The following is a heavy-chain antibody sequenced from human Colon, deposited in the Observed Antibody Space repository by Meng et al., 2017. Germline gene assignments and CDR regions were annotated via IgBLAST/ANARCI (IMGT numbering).Heavy chain of an antibody. CDR2: IRSKTYGGTT. Sequence: GESLKISCTTSGFTFGDHVMSWFRQAPGKGLEWVSFIRSKTYGGTTEYAASVKGRFTISRDDSKSILYLRMNSLKTEDTAIYYCTRGMYIAVAGIERIFDFWGQGTLVTVSS. D-gene: IGHD6-19*01. CDR3: TRGMYIAVAGIERIFDF. V-gene: IGHV3-49*03. CDR1: GFTFGDHV. J-gene: IGHJ4*02.